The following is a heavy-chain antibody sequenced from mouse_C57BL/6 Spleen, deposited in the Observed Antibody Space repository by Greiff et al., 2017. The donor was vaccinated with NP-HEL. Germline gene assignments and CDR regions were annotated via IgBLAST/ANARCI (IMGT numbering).Heavy chain of an antibody. CDR3: ARNPLSYYFDY. D-gene: IGHD6-1*01. CDR1: GYSITSGYY. V-gene: IGHV3-6*01. CDR2: ISYDGSN. J-gene: IGHJ2*01. Sequence: EVQLQESGPGLVKPSQSLSLSCSVTGYSITSGYYWNWIRQFPGNKLEWMGYISYDGSNNYNPSLKNRISITRDTSRNQYLLKLNSVTTEDAATYYGARNPLSYYFDYWGQGTTLTVSS.